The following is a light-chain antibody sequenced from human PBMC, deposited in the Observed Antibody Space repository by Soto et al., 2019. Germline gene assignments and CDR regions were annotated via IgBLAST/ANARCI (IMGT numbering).Light chain of an antibody. J-gene: IGKJ1*01. CDR1: QSISSW. CDR2: KAS. Sequence: DIQMTQSPSTLSASVGDRVTITCRASQSISSWLAWYQQKPGEAPKLLIYKASSLESGVPSRFSGSGSGTEFTLTISSLQPDDFATYYCQHYNYYSPWTFGQGTKV. V-gene: IGKV1-5*03. CDR3: QHYNYYSPWT.